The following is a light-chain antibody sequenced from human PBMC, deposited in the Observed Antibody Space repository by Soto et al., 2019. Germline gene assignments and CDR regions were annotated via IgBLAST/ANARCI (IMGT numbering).Light chain of an antibody. Sequence: EIEMTQSPATLSVSPGETTTLSCRASQSVDSNVAWYQQKGGQAPRLLISVASSRATRIPARFSANGSGTEFSLTNSGLQSEDFALYDCQQYHTWPSFGQGTKVQIK. J-gene: IGKJ2*01. CDR1: QSVDSN. CDR3: QQYHTWPS. V-gene: IGKV3-15*01. CDR2: VAS.